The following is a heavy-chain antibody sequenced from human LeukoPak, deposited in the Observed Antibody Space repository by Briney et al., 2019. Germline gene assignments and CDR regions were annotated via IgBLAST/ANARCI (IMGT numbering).Heavy chain of an antibody. Sequence: GSLRLSCAASGFPFSDHYMIWIRQAPGKGLEWIGSIYYSGSTYYNPSLKSRVTISVDTSKNQFSLKLSSVTAADTAVYYCASHPSTQYSSNGLDYWGQGTLVTVSS. CDR2: IYYSGST. CDR3: ASHPSTQYSSNGLDY. V-gene: IGHV4-59*05. CDR1: GFPFSDHY. D-gene: IGHD6-13*01. J-gene: IGHJ4*02.